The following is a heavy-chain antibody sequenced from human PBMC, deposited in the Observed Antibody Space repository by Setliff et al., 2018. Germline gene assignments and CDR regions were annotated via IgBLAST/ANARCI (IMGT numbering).Heavy chain of an antibody. J-gene: IGHJ3*02. D-gene: IGHD3-22*01. CDR3: ARDLDYQYYYETSGRDAFDI. Sequence: GASVKVSCKASGYTFTGYYMHWVRQAPGQGLEWMGWINPNSGGTNPAQKLQGRVTMTTDTSTSTAYMELRSLRSDDTAVYYCARDLDYQYYYETSGRDAFDIWGLGTMVTVSS. CDR1: GYTFTGYY. V-gene: IGHV1-2*02. CDR2: INPNSGGT.